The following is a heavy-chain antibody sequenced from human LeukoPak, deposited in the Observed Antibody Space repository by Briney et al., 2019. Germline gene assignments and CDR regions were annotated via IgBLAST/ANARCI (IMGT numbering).Heavy chain of an antibody. Sequence: SETLSLTCSVSGGSISSTGYYWAWIRQPPGKGLEWIGTIYYSGSTSYNSSLKSRVTISVDTSKNQFSLKLSSVTAADTAVYYCARLSSGSYYGGLDYWGQGTLVTVSS. CDR1: GGSISSTGYY. J-gene: IGHJ4*02. V-gene: IGHV4-39*07. CDR3: ARLSSGSYYGGLDY. D-gene: IGHD3-10*02. CDR2: IYYSGST.